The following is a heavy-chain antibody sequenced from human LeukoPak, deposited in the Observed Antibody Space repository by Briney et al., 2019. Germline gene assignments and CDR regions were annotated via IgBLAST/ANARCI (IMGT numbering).Heavy chain of an antibody. CDR1: GFTFTSYA. J-gene: IGHJ6*02. D-gene: IGHD6-13*01. Sequence: GGSLRLSCAASGFTFTSYAMIWVRQAPGKGLEWVSAISGSGGYTYYADSVKGRFTISRDNSKNTLYLQINSLRAEDTAVYYCAKVVAAANYYYYGMDVWGQGTTVTVPS. CDR3: AKVVAAANYYYYGMDV. V-gene: IGHV3-23*01. CDR2: ISGSGGYT.